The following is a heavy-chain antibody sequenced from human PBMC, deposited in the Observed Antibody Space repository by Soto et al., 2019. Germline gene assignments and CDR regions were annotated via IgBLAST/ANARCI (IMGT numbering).Heavy chain of an antibody. V-gene: IGHV4-59*01. J-gene: IGHJ4*01. CDR3: ARDSGGYPDY. Sequence: SATLSLTCTVSGGSISSYYWSWIRQRPGKGLEWIGYIYYSGITNYNPSLKSRVTISVDTSKNQFSLKSVTAAETALYHCARDSGGYPDYWGHGSLVTVST. CDR2: IYYSGIT. CDR1: GGSISSYY. D-gene: IGHD2-8*02.